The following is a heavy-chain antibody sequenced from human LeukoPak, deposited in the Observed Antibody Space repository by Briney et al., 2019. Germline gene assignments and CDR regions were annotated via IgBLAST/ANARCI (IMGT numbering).Heavy chain of an antibody. CDR3: ARVRYYYDSSGAYNWFDP. CDR1: GYTFTGYY. J-gene: IGHJ5*02. Sequence: ASVKVSCKASGYTFTGYYMHWVRQAPGQGLEWMGWINPNSGGTNYAQKFQGRVTMTRDTSISTAYMELSRLRSDDTAVYYCARVRYYYDSSGAYNWFDPWGQGTLVTVSS. CDR2: INPNSGGT. D-gene: IGHD3-22*01. V-gene: IGHV1-2*02.